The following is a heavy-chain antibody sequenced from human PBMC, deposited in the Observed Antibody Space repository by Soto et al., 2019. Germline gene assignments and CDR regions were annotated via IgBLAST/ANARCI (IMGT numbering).Heavy chain of an antibody. D-gene: IGHD3-22*01. J-gene: IGHJ4*02. CDR1: GGSISSSSYY. Sequence: PSETLSLTCTVSGGSISSSSYYCGWIRQPPGKGLEWIASIYYSGSTYYDPALKGRVTISVDTSKNQFSLSLSSVPAADTAVYYCARHPPSGYYYNSSGYYHFDNCGQGTLVTVSS. CDR3: ARHPPSGYYYNSSGYYHFDN. CDR2: IYYSGST. V-gene: IGHV4-39*01.